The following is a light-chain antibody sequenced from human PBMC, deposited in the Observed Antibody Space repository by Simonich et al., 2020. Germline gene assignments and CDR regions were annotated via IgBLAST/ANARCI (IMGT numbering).Light chain of an antibody. Sequence: AIQMTQSPSSLSASVGDRVTITCRASQGIRNDLGWYQQKPGKAPKLLIYAASSLQSGVPSRFSCSGSGTDFTLTISSLQPEDFATYYCLQDYNYPVFGPGTKVDIK. V-gene: IGKV1-6*01. J-gene: IGKJ3*01. CDR2: AAS. CDR1: QGIRND. CDR3: LQDYNYPV.